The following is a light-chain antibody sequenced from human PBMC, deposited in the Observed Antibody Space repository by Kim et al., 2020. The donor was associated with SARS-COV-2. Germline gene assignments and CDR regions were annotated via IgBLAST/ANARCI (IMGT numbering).Light chain of an antibody. CDR3: CSYAGSSTWV. V-gene: IGLV2-23*01. CDR1: RSDVGGWHL. CDR2: EDS. Sequence: GQSFTISCTGTRSDVGGWHLVSGYQQHTGKAPKVMIYEDSKRPSGVSNRFSGSKSGNTAALTISGLQAEDEAAYYCCSYAGSSTWVFGGGTQLTVL. J-gene: IGLJ3*02.